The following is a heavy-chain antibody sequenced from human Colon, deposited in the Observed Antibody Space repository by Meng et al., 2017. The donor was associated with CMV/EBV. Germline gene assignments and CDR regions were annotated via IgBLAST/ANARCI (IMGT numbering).Heavy chain of an antibody. J-gene: IGHJ4*02. D-gene: IGHD1/OR15-1a*01. CDR3: AKDEVPNNIDY. Sequence: EIQPVESGGGLVQPGGSLRLSCAASGFTVNTYFMSWVRQAPGKGLEWVSIIYPDGRPFYADSVQGRFTISTDNSKNTLYLQMNSLRAEDTATYYCAKDEVPNNIDYWGQGTLVTVSS. CDR2: IYPDGRP. CDR1: GFTVNTYF. V-gene: IGHV3-53*01.